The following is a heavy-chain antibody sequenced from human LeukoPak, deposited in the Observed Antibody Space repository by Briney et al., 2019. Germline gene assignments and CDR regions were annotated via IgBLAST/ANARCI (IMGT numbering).Heavy chain of an antibody. CDR3: ARVRYCDY. CDR2: INFDGSST. Sequence: PGGSLRLSCAASGFTFSSHWMHWVRQAPGKGLVWVSRINFDGSSTSYADSVKGRFTISSDNAKNTLYLQMNSLRAEDTAVYYCARVRYCDYWGQGTLVTVSS. J-gene: IGHJ4*02. D-gene: IGHD1-14*01. V-gene: IGHV3-74*01. CDR1: GFTFSSHW.